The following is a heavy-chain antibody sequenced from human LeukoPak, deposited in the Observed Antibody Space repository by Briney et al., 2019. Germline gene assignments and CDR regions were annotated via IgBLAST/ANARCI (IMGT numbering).Heavy chain of an antibody. D-gene: IGHD6-6*01. CDR3: AKGRADSSSSASFDY. CDR1: GFTFSSYG. Sequence: GGSLRLSCAASGFTFSSYGMHWVRQAPGKGLEWVAVISYDGSNKYYADSVKGRFTISRDNSKNTLYLQMNSLRAEDTAVYYCAKGRADSSSSASFDYWGQGPLVTVSS. CDR2: ISYDGSNK. J-gene: IGHJ4*02. V-gene: IGHV3-30*18.